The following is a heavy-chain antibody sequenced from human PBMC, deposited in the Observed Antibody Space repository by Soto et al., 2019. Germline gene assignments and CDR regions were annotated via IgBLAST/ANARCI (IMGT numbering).Heavy chain of an antibody. CDR1: GYSFTSYW. CDR2: IYPGDSDT. J-gene: IGHJ6*02. Sequence: GESLKISCKGSGYSFTSYWIGWVRQMPGKGLERMGIIYPGDSDTRYSPSFQGQVTISADKSISTAYLQWSSLKASDTAMYYFARVNMTTVTSYGYYYYYYGMDVWGQGTTVTVS. D-gene: IGHD4-4*01. CDR3: ARVNMTTVTSYGYYYYYYGMDV. V-gene: IGHV5-51*01.